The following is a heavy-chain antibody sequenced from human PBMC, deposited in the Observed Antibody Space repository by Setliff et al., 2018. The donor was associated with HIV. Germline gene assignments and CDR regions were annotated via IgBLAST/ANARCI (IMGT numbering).Heavy chain of an antibody. CDR3: AREAGLIRTFDY. D-gene: IGHD3-16*02. J-gene: IGHJ4*02. CDR1: GFIFSSYA. Sequence: PGGSLRLSCAASGFIFSSYAMDWVRQAPGKGLEWVAVISYDGSKKYYGDSVEGRFTISRDDSKNTLYLQMNSLRPEDTAVYYCAREAGLIRTFDYWGQGTLVTVSS. V-gene: IGHV3-30*04. CDR2: ISYDGSKK.